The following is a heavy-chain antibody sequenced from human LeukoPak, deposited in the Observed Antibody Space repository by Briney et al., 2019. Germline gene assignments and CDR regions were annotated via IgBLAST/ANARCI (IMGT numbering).Heavy chain of an antibody. V-gene: IGHV4-38-2*01. CDR3: ARYCTSTTCILRGFDY. J-gene: IGHJ4*02. D-gene: IGHD2-2*01. Sequence: TSETLSLTCSVSGYSFTSGHYWGWIRQSPGKGLEWIASIYHTGSAHYNPSLKSRVTISVDTSKNQFSLKLSSVTAADTAVYYCARYCTSTTCILRGFDYWGQGTLVTVSS. CDR2: IYHTGSA. CDR1: GYSFTSGHY.